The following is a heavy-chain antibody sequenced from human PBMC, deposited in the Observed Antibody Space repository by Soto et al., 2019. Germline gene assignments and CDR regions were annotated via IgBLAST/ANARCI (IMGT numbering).Heavy chain of an antibody. CDR2: IYYSGST. J-gene: IGHJ4*02. CDR3: ARLGGYYQAFDQ. D-gene: IGHD3-22*01. Sequence: SETLSLTCTVSGGSISGYYWSWFRQPPGKGLEWIGYIYYSGSTTYTPSLKSRVTIAVDTSKNQFSLRLNSVTAADPAVYYCARLGGYYQAFDQWGQGSLVTVSS. V-gene: IGHV4-59*08. CDR1: GGSISGYY.